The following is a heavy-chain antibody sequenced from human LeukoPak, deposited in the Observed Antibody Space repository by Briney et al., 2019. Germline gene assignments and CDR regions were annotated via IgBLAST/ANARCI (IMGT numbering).Heavy chain of an antibody. V-gene: IGHV4-39*01. CDR3: ARLRRYSSGLLYAFDI. Sequence: SETLSLTCTVSGGSISSSSYYWGWIRQPPGKGLEWIGSIYYSGSTYYNPSLKSRVTISVDTSKNQFSLKLSSVTAADTAVYYCARLRRYSSGLLYAFDIWGQGTMVTVSS. CDR1: GGSISSSSYY. D-gene: IGHD6-19*01. CDR2: IYYSGST. J-gene: IGHJ3*02.